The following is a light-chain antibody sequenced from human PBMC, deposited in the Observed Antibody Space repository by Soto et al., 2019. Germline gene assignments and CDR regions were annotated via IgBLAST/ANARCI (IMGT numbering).Light chain of an antibody. CDR2: AAS. V-gene: IGKV1-9*01. Sequence: IQLTQSPSSLSASVGDRVTITCRASQGISSYLAWYQQKPGKAPNLLIYAASTLQSGVPSRFSGSGSGTDFTLTISSLQPEDFATYYCQQLSSYPRTFGQGTKVDIK. J-gene: IGKJ1*01. CDR3: QQLSSYPRT. CDR1: QGISSY.